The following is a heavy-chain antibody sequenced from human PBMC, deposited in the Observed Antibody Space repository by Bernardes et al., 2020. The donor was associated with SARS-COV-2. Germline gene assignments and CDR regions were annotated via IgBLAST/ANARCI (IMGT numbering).Heavy chain of an antibody. CDR2: FDPEDGET. CDR3: ATGPTIFGVVLNWFDP. D-gene: IGHD3-3*01. Sequence: ASVKVSCKVSGYTLTELSMHWVRQAPGKGLEWMGGFDPEDGETIYAQKFQGRVTMTEDTSTDTAYMELSSLRSEDTAVYYCATGPTIFGVVLNWFDPWGQGTLVTVSS. CDR1: GYTLTELS. V-gene: IGHV1-24*01. J-gene: IGHJ5*02.